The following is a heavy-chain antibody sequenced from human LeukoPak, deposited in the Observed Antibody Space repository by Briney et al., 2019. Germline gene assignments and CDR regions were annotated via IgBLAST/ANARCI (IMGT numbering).Heavy chain of an antibody. CDR3: ARASWGDCSSTSCSPAY. CDR1: GGSFSGYY. D-gene: IGHD2-2*01. CDR2: INHSGST. V-gene: IGHV4-34*01. Sequence: PSETLSLTCAVYGGSFSGYYWSWIRQPPGKGLEWIGEINHSGSTNYNPSLKSRVTISVDMSKNQFSLKLSSVTAADTAVYYCARASWGDCSSTSCSPAYWGQGTLVTVSS. J-gene: IGHJ4*02.